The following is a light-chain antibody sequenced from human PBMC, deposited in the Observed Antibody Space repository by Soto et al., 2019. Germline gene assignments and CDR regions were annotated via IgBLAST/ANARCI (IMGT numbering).Light chain of an antibody. V-gene: IGKV3-15*01. CDR3: QQYSDWPT. CDR1: QSVSSN. J-gene: IGKJ1*01. CDR2: GAS. Sequence: EIVMTQSPATLSVSPGERATLSCRARQSVSSNLAWYQQKPGQAPRLLIYGASTRATGFPARFSGSGSGTEFILTISSLQSEDFAVYYCQQYSDWPTFGQGTKVEI.